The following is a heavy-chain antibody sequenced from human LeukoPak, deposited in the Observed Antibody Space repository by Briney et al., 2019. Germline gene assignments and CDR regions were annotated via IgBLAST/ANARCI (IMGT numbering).Heavy chain of an antibody. CDR1: GGSISSSNYY. CDR3: ARRPSPRYSRFDP. Sequence: PSETLSLTCTVSGGSISSSNYYWGWIRQPPGKGLEWIGSIYYSGSTYYNPSLKSRVTISVDTSKNQFSLKLSSVTAADTAVYYCARRPSPRYSRFDPWGQGTLVTVSS. J-gene: IGHJ5*02. CDR2: IYYSGST. D-gene: IGHD3-9*01. V-gene: IGHV4-39*07.